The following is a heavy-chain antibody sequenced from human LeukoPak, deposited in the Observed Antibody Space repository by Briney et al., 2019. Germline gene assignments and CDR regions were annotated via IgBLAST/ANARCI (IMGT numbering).Heavy chain of an antibody. D-gene: IGHD2-2*01. Sequence: GASVKVSCKASGYTFTSYGISWVRQAPGQGLEWMGWISGYNDNTNYAQKLQGRVTMTTDTSTSTAYMELRSLRSDDTAVYYCAFQGYCSSTSCSTDYWGQGTLVTVSS. V-gene: IGHV1-18*04. CDR3: AFQGYCSSTSCSTDY. CDR1: GYTFTSYG. J-gene: IGHJ4*02. CDR2: ISGYNDNT.